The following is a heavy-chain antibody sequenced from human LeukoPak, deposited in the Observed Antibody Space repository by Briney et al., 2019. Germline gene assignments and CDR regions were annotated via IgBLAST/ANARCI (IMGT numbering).Heavy chain of an antibody. D-gene: IGHD2-21*02. CDR2: ISGSGGST. V-gene: IGHV3-23*01. Sequence: GGSLRLSCAASGFTFSSYAMSWVRQAPGKGLEWVSAISGSGGSTYYADSVKGRFTISRDNSKNTPYLQMNSLRAEDTAVYYCAKDRHIVVVTALDYWGQGTLVTVSS. CDR3: AKDRHIVVVTALDY. J-gene: IGHJ4*02. CDR1: GFTFSSYA.